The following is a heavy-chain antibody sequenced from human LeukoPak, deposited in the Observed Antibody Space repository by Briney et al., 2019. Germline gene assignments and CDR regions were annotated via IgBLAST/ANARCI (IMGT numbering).Heavy chain of an antibody. J-gene: IGHJ3*02. Sequence: GASVKVSCKASGYTFTGYYMHWVRQAPGQGLEWMGWINPNSGGTNYAQKFQGRVTMTRDTSISTAYMELSRLRSDDTAVYYCARVTLGYCSGGSCYSAFDIWGQGTMVTVSS. CDR3: ARVTLGYCSGGSCYSAFDI. CDR2: INPNSGGT. V-gene: IGHV1-2*02. D-gene: IGHD2-15*01. CDR1: GYTFTGYY.